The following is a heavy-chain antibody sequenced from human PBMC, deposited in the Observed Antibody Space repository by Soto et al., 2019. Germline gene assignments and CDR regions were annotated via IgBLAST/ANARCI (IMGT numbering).Heavy chain of an antibody. CDR1: GGTFSSYA. D-gene: IGHD2-15*01. V-gene: IGHV1-69*12. CDR3: ARDCSGGSCYSGLRYYYGMDV. CDR2: IIPIFGTA. Sequence: QVPLVQSGAEVKKPGSSVKVSCKASGGTFSSYAISWVRQAPGQGLEWMGGIIPIFGTANYAQKFQGRVTITADESTSTAYMELSSLRSEDTAVYYCARDCSGGSCYSGLRYYYGMDVWGQGTTVTVSS. J-gene: IGHJ6*02.